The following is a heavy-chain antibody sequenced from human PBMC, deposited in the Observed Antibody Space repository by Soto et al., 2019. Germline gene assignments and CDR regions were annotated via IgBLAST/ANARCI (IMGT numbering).Heavy chain of an antibody. CDR3: ASINWYFDL. Sequence: QVQLQESGPGLVKPSETLSLTCTVSGGSISSYYWSWIRQPPGKGLEWIGYIYYRGSTNYNPSLKSRVTISVDTSKNQFSLKLSSVTAADTAMYYCASINWYFDLWGRGTLVTVSS. J-gene: IGHJ2*01. CDR2: IYYRGST. V-gene: IGHV4-59*01. CDR1: GGSISSYY.